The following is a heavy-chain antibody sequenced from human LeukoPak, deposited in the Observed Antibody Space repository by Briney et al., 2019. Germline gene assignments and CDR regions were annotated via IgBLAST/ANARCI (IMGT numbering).Heavy chain of an antibody. CDR2: VWSGGSRN. J-gene: IGHJ3*02. CDR1: ELTLNTYA. Sequence: GGSLRLSRAASELTLNTYAMHWVRQAPGKGLEWVAIVWSGGSRNTYADSVKGRFTISRDNSKNTLYLQMNSLRVEDTAIYYCAKESNGPDIWGRGTMVIVTS. V-gene: IGHV3-30*02. CDR3: AKESNGPDI. D-gene: IGHD2-8*01.